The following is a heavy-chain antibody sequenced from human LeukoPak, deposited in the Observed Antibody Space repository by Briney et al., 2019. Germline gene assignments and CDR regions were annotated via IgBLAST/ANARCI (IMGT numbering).Heavy chain of an antibody. Sequence: ASVKVSCKASGYTFTGYYMHWVRQAPGQGLEWMGWINPNSGGTNYAQKFQGRVTMTRDTSISTAYMELSRLRSDDTAVYYCARDPKRIAAAGNYWGQGTLVTVSS. CDR1: GYTFTGYY. CDR3: ARDPKRIAAAGNY. J-gene: IGHJ4*02. V-gene: IGHV1-2*02. CDR2: INPNSGGT. D-gene: IGHD6-13*01.